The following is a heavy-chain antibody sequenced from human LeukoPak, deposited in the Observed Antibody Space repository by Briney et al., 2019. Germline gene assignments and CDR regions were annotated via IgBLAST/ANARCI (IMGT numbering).Heavy chain of an antibody. V-gene: IGHV1-69*05. CDR2: IIPIFGTA. D-gene: IGHD3-16*02. J-gene: IGHJ4*02. CDR1: GGTFSSYA. CDR3: ARDNVISLDY. Sequence: SVKVSCKASGGTFSSYAISWVRQAPGQGLEWMGGIIPIFGTANYAQKFQGRVTITTDESTSTAYMELSGLRSEDTAVYYCARDNVISLDYWGQGTLVTVSS.